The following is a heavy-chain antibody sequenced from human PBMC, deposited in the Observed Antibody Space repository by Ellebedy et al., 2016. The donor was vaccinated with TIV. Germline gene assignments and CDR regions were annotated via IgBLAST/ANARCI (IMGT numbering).Heavy chain of an antibody. CDR1: GYTFTVYY. CDR2: IIPVLETP. V-gene: IGHV1-69*10. D-gene: IGHD1-26*01. CDR3: AADLASVGQ. Sequence: AASVKVSCKVSGYTFTVYYMHWARQAPGQGLEWMGGIIPVLETPNYAQKFQGRLTVSADKSTNTAYMELSSLTSEDTAVYYCAADLASVGQWGQGTLVIVSS. J-gene: IGHJ1*01.